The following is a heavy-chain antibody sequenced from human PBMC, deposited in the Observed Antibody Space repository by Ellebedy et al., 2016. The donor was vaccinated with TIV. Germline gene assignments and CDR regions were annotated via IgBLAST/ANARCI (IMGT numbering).Heavy chain of an antibody. CDR3: ATSLAHDYGERVRDY. CDR2: ISGSGGST. CDR1: GFTFSSYA. D-gene: IGHD4-17*01. J-gene: IGHJ4*02. V-gene: IGHV3-23*01. Sequence: GESLKISXAASGFTFSSYAMSWVRQAPGKGLEWVSAISGSGGSTYYADSVKGRFTISRDNSKNTLYLQMNSLRAEDTAVYYCATSLAHDYGERVRDYWGQGTLVTVSS.